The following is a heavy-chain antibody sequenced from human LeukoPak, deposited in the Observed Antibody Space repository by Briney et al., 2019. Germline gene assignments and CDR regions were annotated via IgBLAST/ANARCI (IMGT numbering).Heavy chain of an antibody. V-gene: IGHV3-20*04. Sequence: GGSLRLSCAASGSTFEDHGMSWVRQAPGKGLEWVSGINWNGGSTGYVDSVKGRFTISRDNAKNSLYLQMNSLRAEDTAVYYCAKGESTSGTSSWFDPWGQGTLVTVSS. CDR3: AKGESTSGTSSWFDP. CDR1: GSTFEDHG. CDR2: INWNGGST. J-gene: IGHJ5*02. D-gene: IGHD6-13*01.